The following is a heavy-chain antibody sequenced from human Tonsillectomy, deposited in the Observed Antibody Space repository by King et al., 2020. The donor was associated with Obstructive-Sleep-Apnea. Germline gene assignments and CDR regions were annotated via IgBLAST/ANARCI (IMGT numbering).Heavy chain of an antibody. V-gene: IGHV3-9*01. Sequence: VQLVESGGGLVQPGRSLRLSCEVSGFTFDDYAMHWVRQAPGKGMEWVSGISWNSGSIGHADSVKGRFTISRDNAKNSLYLQMNSLRAEDTALYYCAKDRESLRLLGAFDIWGQGTMVTVSS. CDR3: AKDRESLRLLGAFDI. J-gene: IGHJ3*02. CDR2: ISWNSGSI. D-gene: IGHD5-12*01. CDR1: GFTFDDYA.